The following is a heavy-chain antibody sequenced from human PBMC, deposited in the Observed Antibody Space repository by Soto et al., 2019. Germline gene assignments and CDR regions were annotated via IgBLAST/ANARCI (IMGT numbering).Heavy chain of an antibody. D-gene: IGHD1-26*01. J-gene: IGHJ5*02. CDR1: GFTFSSYA. V-gene: IGHV3-33*08. CDR3: ARALGVGATNWFDP. Sequence: GGSLRLSYTASGFTFSSYAMHWVRQARGRGLEWVAVRWYDVSNKYYADYVKGRFTISRDNSKNTLYLQMNSLRAEDTAVYYCARALGVGATNWFDPWGQAILVTVS. CDR2: RWYDVSNK.